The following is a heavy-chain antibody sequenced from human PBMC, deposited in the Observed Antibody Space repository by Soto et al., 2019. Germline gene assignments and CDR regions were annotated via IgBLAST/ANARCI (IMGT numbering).Heavy chain of an antibody. CDR2: IYYTGKT. V-gene: IGHV4-30-4*01. D-gene: IGHD2-2*01. Sequence: SETLSLTCSVSGDYIHVGGYYWTWIRQRPGKGLEWMGYIYYTGKTYYNPSLESRLTMSVDRSKNQFSLRLTSVAAADTAVYFCGRDLTSNANCIDPWGQGTLVTVSS. CDR3: GRDLTSNANCIDP. CDR1: GDYIHVGGYY. J-gene: IGHJ5*02.